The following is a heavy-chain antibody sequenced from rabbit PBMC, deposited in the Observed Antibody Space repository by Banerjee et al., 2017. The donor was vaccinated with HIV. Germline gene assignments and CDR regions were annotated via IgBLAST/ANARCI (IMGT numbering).Heavy chain of an antibody. V-gene: IGHV1S47*01. CDR2: IYTGSGST. D-gene: IGHD6-1*01. J-gene: IGHJ4*01. Sequence: QEQLVESGGGLVQPGGSLKLSCKASGFSLSNNYVMCWVRQAPGKGLEWIGCIYTGSGSTYYASWAKGRFTITRSTSLNTVTLQMTSLTAADTATYFCAKSSYTYGITGYWDLWGPGTLVTVS. CDR1: GFSLSNNYV. CDR3: AKSSYTYGITGYWDL.